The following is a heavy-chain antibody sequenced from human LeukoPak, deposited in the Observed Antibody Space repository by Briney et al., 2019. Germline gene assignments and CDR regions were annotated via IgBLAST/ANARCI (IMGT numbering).Heavy chain of an antibody. CDR3: ARGSYDILTGSGDWFDP. D-gene: IGHD3-9*01. Sequence: GASVKVSCKASGYTFTGYYMHWVRQAPGQGLEWMGWINPNSGGTNYAQKFQGRVTMTRDTSISTAYMELSRLRSDDTAVYYCARGSYDILTGSGDWFDPWGQGTLVTVSS. CDR1: GYTFTGYY. J-gene: IGHJ5*02. V-gene: IGHV1-2*02. CDR2: INPNSGGT.